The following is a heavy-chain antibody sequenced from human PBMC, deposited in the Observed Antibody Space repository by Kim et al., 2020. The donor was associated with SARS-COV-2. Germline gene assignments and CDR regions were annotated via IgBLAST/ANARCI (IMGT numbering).Heavy chain of an antibody. CDR3: ARDTTMVRGAKASHAFDI. J-gene: IGHJ3*02. D-gene: IGHD3-10*01. V-gene: IGHV3-53*01. Sequence: GGSLRLSCAASGFTVSSNYMSWVRQAPGKGLEWVSVIYSGGSTYYADSVKGRFTISRDNSKNTLYLQMNSLRAEDTAVYYCARDTTMVRGAKASHAFDIWGQGTMVTVSS. CDR2: IYSGGST. CDR1: GFTVSSNY.